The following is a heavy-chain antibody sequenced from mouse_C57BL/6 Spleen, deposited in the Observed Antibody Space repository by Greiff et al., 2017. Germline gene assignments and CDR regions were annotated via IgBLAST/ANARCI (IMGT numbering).Heavy chain of an antibody. CDR3: ARGGIYYYGSSYVDYYAMDC. CDR2: ISDGGSYT. V-gene: IGHV5-4*01. Sequence: EVQLQESGGGLVKPGGSLKLSCAASGFTFSSYAMSWVRQTPEKRLEWVATISDGGSYTYYPDNVKGRFTISRDNAKNNLYLQMSHLKSEDTAMYYCARGGIYYYGSSYVDYYAMDCWGQGASVTVSS. J-gene: IGHJ4*01. CDR1: GFTFSSYA. D-gene: IGHD1-1*01.